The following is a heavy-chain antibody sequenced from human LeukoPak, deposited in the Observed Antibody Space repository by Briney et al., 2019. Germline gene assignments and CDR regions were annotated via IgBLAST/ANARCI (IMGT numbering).Heavy chain of an antibody. Sequence: ESGPTLVKPSQTLTLTCTFSGFSLGTGGVGVGWIRQPPGKALEWLALIYWDDDKRYSPSLKSRLTITKDTSKTQVVLTMTNMDPVDTATYYCAHSPITMIVVADQGGSYFDYWGQGTLVTVSS. CDR1: GFSLGTGGVG. CDR2: IYWDDDK. V-gene: IGHV2-5*02. D-gene: IGHD3-22*01. J-gene: IGHJ4*02. CDR3: AHSPITMIVVADQGGSYFDY.